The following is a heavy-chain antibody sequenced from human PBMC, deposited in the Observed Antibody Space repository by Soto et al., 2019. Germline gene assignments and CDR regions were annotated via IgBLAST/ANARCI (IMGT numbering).Heavy chain of an antibody. CDR3: ARGGGYYDSSGYYYYYYGMDV. V-gene: IGHV1-69*01. CDR1: GGTFSSYA. J-gene: IGHJ6*02. D-gene: IGHD3-22*01. Sequence: QVQLAQSGAEVKKPGSSVKVSCKASGGTFSSYAISWVRQAPGQGLEWMGGIIPIFGTANYAQKFQGRVTITADESTSTAYMELSSLRSEDTAVYYCARGGGYYDSSGYYYYYYGMDVWGQGTTVTVSS. CDR2: IIPIFGTA.